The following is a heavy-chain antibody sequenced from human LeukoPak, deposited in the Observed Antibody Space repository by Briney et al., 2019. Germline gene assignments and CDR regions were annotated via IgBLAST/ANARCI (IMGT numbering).Heavy chain of an antibody. CDR1: GFTFSNYA. CDR2: ISGSGDST. J-gene: IGHJ4*02. D-gene: IGHD6-13*01. Sequence: GGSLRLSCAASGFTFSNYAISWVRQAPGKGLEWVSSISGSGDSTYYADSVRGRFTISRDKSKNTLLLQMSSLRVEDTALYYCAKHGKRQLGIFDSWGQGTLVTVSS. V-gene: IGHV3-23*01. CDR3: AKHGKRQLGIFDS.